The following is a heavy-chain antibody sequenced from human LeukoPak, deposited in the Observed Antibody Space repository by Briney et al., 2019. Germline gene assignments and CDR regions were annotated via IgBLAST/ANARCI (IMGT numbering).Heavy chain of an antibody. CDR3: AKDRSSSWSTGRYYYGMDV. D-gene: IGHD6-13*01. V-gene: IGHV3-23*01. CDR2: ISGSGGST. CDR1: GFTFSSYA. J-gene: IGHJ6*01. Sequence: GGSLRLSCAASGFTFSSYAMSWVRQAPGKGLEWVSAISGSGGSTYYADSVKGRFTISRDNSKNTLYLQMNSLRAEDTAVYYCAKDRSSSWSTGRYYYGMDVWGQGNTVTVSS.